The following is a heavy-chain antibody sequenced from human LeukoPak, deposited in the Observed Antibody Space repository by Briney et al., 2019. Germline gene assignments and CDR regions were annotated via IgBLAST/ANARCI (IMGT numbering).Heavy chain of an antibody. V-gene: IGHV4-38-2*01. J-gene: IGHJ6*03. CDR2: IYHGGST. Sequence: SETLSLTCAVSGYSISSDYYWDWIRQPPVRGLEWIGSIYHGGSTYYSPSLRSRVTISLDTSKNQFSLKLSSVAAADTAVYYCARRRGYSGYYCMDVWGKGTTVTVSS. CDR1: GYSISSDYY. D-gene: IGHD3-10*01. CDR3: ARRRGYSGYYCMDV.